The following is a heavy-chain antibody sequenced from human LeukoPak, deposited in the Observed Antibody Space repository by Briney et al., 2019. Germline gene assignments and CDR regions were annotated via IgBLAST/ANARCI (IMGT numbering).Heavy chain of an antibody. CDR2: IIPILGIA. J-gene: IGHJ5*02. CDR3: ARDLPARGRFGELLVRWFDP. D-gene: IGHD3-10*01. Sequence: SVNVSCKASGGTFSSYANSWVRQAPGQGLEWMGRIIPILGIANYAQKFQGRVTITADKSTSTAYMELSSLRSEDTAVYYCARDLPARGRFGELLVRWFDPWGQGTLVTVSS. CDR1: GGTFSSYA. V-gene: IGHV1-69*04.